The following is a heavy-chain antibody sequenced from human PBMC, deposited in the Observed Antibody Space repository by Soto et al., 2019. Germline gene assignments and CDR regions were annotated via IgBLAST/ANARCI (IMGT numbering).Heavy chain of an antibody. CDR1: GFTFSSYA. CDR3: AKGALEILRFLEWSLKAYYFDY. J-gene: IGHJ4*02. V-gene: IGHV3-23*01. CDR2: ISGSGGST. Sequence: PGGSLRLSCASSGFTFSSYAMSWVRQAPGKGLEWVSAISGSGGSTYYADSVKGRFTISRDNSKNTLYLQMNSLRAEDTAVYYCAKGALEILRFLEWSLKAYYFDYWGQGTLVTVSS. D-gene: IGHD3-3*01.